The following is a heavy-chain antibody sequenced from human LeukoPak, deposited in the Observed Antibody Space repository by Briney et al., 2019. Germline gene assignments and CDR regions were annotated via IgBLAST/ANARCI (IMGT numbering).Heavy chain of an antibody. CDR1: GFTFSGYA. Sequence: PGGSLRLSCAASGFTFSGYAMSWVRQAPGKGLGWVSAISGSGGSTYYADSVKGRFTISRDNSKNTLYLQMNSLRAEDTAVYYCAKGGEQLTNYYYYYMDVWGKGTTVTVSS. CDR2: ISGSGGST. CDR3: AKGGEQLTNYYYYYMDV. V-gene: IGHV3-23*01. J-gene: IGHJ6*03. D-gene: IGHD6-6*01.